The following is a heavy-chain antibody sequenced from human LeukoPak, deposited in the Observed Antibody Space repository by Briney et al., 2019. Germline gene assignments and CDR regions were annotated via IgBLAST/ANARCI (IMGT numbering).Heavy chain of an antibody. CDR2: IYFSGST. CDR3: ARGDLQTINYFDP. D-gene: IGHD1-7*01. Sequence: TESLPCTVSGGFISSGGYYWTWIRQHPGKGLEWIGYIYFSGSTYYTPSLMSPLTISVDTSKNQFSLKLSSVTAADTAVYYCARGDLQTINYFDPWGQGTLVTVSS. CDR1: GGFISSGGYY. J-gene: IGHJ5*02. V-gene: IGHV4-31*02.